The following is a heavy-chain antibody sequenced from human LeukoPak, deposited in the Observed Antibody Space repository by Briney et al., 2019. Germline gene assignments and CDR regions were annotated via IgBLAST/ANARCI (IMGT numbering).Heavy chain of an antibody. Sequence: GGSLRLSCAASGFTFDDYAMHWVRQAPGKGLEWVSGISWNSGSIDYADSVKGRFTISRDNAKNSLYLQMNSLGAEDTALYYCAKDIKYYDSSGLDYWGQGTLVTVSS. V-gene: IGHV3-9*01. CDR1: GFTFDDYA. CDR3: AKDIKYYDSSGLDY. J-gene: IGHJ4*02. CDR2: ISWNSGSI. D-gene: IGHD3-22*01.